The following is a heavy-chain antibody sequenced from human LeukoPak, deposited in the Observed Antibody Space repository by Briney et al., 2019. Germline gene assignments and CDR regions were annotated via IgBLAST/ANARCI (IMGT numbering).Heavy chain of an antibody. CDR3: ARSAFPGNSGVDY. CDR2: INHRGST. J-gene: IGHJ4*02. V-gene: IGHV4-30-2*01. Sequence: SQTLSLTCAVSGGSISSGGYSWSWIRQPPGKGLEWIGEINHRGSTNYNPSLKSRVTISVDTSKNQFSLKLSSVTAADTAVYYCARSAFPGNSGVDYWGQGTLVTVSS. D-gene: IGHD4-4*01. CDR1: GGSISSGGYS.